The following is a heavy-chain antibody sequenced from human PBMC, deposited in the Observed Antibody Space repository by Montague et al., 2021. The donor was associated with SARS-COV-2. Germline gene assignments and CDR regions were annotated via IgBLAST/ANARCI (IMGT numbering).Heavy chain of an antibody. D-gene: IGHD6-19*01. CDR3: ARGPYSSDQLFHYYYGMDV. J-gene: IGHJ6*02. CDR2: SSSSSSYI. V-gene: IGHV3-21*01. Sequence: SLSLSFAASGFTFSSYSMNWVRQAPGKGLEWVSSSSSSSSYIYYADSVKGRFTISRDNAKNSLYLQMNSLRAEDTAVYYCARGPYSSDQLFHYYYGMDVWGQGTTVTVSS. CDR1: GFTFSSYS.